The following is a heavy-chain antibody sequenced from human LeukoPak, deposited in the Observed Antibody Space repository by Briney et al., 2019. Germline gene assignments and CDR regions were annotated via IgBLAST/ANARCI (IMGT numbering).Heavy chain of an antibody. V-gene: IGHV5-51*01. D-gene: IGHD1-26*01. Sequence: GESLQISCKGSGYSFTSYWIGWVRQMPGKGLEWMGIIYPGDSDTRYSPSFQGQVTISADKSISTAYLQWSSLKASDTAMYYCARLSHSGSYSDDAFDIWGQGTMVTVSS. CDR2: IYPGDSDT. CDR3: ARLSHSGSYSDDAFDI. J-gene: IGHJ3*02. CDR1: GYSFTSYW.